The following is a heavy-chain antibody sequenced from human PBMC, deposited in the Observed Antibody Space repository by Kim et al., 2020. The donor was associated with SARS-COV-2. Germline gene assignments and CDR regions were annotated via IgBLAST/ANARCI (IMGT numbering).Heavy chain of an antibody. CDR3: AKSRCGEFYGMDV. D-gene: IGHD3-10*01. J-gene: IGHJ6*02. Sequence: AEPVKGRFTISRDNSKNTLYLQMNSLRAEDTAVYYCAKSRCGEFYGMDVWGQGTTVTVSS. V-gene: IGHV3-23*01.